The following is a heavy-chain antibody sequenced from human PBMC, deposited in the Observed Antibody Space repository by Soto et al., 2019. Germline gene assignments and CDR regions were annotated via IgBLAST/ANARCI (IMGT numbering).Heavy chain of an antibody. D-gene: IGHD3-22*01. Sequence: SETLSLTCTVSGASISSSYWSWIRQSPGKGLEWIGYVHYSGGTKDNPSLNDRVSLSIDTSKNQFSLKLSSVAAADTAVYYCARGYYDSRGQSNTFDVWGQGTMVTVSS. CDR3: ARGYYDSRGQSNTFDV. CDR2: VHYSGGT. J-gene: IGHJ3*01. V-gene: IGHV4-59*01. CDR1: GASISSSY.